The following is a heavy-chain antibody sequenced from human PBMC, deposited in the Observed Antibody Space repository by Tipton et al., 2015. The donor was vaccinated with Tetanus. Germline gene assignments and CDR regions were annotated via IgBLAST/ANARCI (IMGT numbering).Heavy chain of an antibody. CDR1: GGSFSGYY. D-gene: IGHD6-13*01. J-gene: IGHJ6*02. Sequence: LRLSCAVYGGSFSGYYWSWIRQPPGKGLEWIGEINHGGNANYNPSLKSRVTVSVDTSKNQFSLKLSSVIAADTAVYYCVRGGNFYAMDVWGQGTTVTVSS. CDR2: INHGGNA. V-gene: IGHV4-34*01. CDR3: VRGGNFYAMDV.